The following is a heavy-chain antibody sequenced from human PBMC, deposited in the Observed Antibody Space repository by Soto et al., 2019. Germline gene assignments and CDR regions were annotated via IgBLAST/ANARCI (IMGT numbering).Heavy chain of an antibody. CDR1: GFTFSSYA. J-gene: IGHJ6*02. CDR2: ISGSGGST. D-gene: IGHD3-10*01. V-gene: IGHV3-23*01. CDR3: AKGLTVRGVIQVYYYYGMDV. Sequence: VGSLRLSCAASGFTFSSYAMSWVRQAPGKGLEWVSAISGSGGSTYYADSVKGRFTISRDNSKNTLYLQMNSLRAEDTAVYYCAKGLTVRGVIQVYYYYGMDVWGQGTTVTVSS.